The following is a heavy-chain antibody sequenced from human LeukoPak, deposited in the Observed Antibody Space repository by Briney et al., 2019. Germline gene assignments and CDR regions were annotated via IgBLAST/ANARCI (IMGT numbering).Heavy chain of an antibody. V-gene: IGHV1-2*02. Sequence: ASVKVSCKASGYTFTGYYMHWVRQAPGQGLEWMGWINPNSGGTNYAQKFQGRVTMTRDTSISTAYMELSRLRSDDTAVYYCARSVEWELPAQYYYYYGMDVWGQGTTVTVSS. CDR1: GYTFTGYY. J-gene: IGHJ6*02. D-gene: IGHD1-26*01. CDR3: ARSVEWELPAQYYYYYGMDV. CDR2: INPNSGGT.